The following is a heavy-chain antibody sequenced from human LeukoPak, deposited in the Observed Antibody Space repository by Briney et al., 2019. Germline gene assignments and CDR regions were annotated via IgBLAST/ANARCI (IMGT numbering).Heavy chain of an antibody. D-gene: IGHD2-15*01. CDR2: IYTCGST. CDR3: ARGGYCIGGSCYPPSDAFDS. V-gene: IGHV4-61*02. CDR1: GGSISSGSYY. Sequence: PSQTLSLTCTVSGGSISSGSYYWSWIRQPAGKGLEWIGRIYTCGSTNYNPSLKSRVTISEDTSKNQFSLKLSSVTAADTAVYYCARGGYCIGGSCYPPSDAFDSWGQGTMVTVSS. J-gene: IGHJ3*02.